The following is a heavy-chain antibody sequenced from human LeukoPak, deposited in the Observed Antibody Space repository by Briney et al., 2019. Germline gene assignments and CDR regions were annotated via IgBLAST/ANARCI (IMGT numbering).Heavy chain of an antibody. V-gene: IGHV4-38-2*02. CDR2: IYHSGST. CDR1: GYSISSGYY. D-gene: IGHD5-18*01. J-gene: IGHJ4*02. Sequence: SETLSLTCTVSGYSISSGYYWGWIRQPPGKGLEWIGSIYHSGSTYYNPSLKSRVTISVDTSKNQFSLKLSSVTAADTAVYYCAGTWIQLWFPTGYWGQGTLVTVSS. CDR3: AGTWIQLWFPTGY.